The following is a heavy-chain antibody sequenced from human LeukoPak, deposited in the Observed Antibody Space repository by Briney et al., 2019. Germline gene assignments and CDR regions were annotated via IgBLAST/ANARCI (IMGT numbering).Heavy chain of an antibody. V-gene: IGHV3-48*04. D-gene: IGHD2-2*01. CDR3: ARCDIVVVPAIDY. CDR1: GFTFSSYG. Sequence: GGSLRLSCGASGFTFSSYGMHWVRQAPGKGLEWVSYISSSGSTIYYADSVKGRFTISRDNAKNSLYLQMNSLRAEDTAVYYCARCDIVVVPAIDYWGQGTLVTVSS. J-gene: IGHJ4*02. CDR2: ISSSGSTI.